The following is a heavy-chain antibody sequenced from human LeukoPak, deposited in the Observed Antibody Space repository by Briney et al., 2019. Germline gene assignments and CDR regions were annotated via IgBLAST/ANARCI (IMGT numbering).Heavy chain of an antibody. CDR3: ATSTGTTAQPGFYFGY. Sequence: SVKVSCKASGGTFSSYAISWVRQAPGQGLEWMGRIIPILGIANYAQKFQGRVTITADKSTSTAYMELSSLRSEDTAVYYCATSTGTTAQPGFYFGYWGPGNLVNGSS. J-gene: IGHJ4*02. D-gene: IGHD4-17*01. CDR1: GGTFSSYA. CDR2: IIPILGIA. V-gene: IGHV1-69*04.